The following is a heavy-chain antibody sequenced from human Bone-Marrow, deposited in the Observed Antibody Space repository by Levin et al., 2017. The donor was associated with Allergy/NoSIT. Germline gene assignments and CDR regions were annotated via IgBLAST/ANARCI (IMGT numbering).Heavy chain of an antibody. J-gene: IGHJ4*02. Sequence: GGSLRLSCVASGFTFRSYAMAWVRQAPGKGLEWVSLISSGGDSTYYADSVKGRFTISRDNSDSTLSPEMNSLRADDTAVYYCAKAPGYGDFFDFWGQGSLVTVSS. D-gene: IGHD3-9*01. CDR3: AKAPGYGDFFDF. CDR2: ISSGGDST. CDR1: GFTFRSYA. V-gene: IGHV3-23*01.